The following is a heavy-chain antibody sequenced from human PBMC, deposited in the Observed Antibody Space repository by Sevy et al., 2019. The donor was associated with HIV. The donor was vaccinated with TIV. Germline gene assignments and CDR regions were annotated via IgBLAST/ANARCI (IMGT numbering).Heavy chain of an antibody. CDR2: IKSKTDGGTT. CDR3: TTDRFHYYGSGSYYNSVDY. J-gene: IGHJ4*02. CDR1: GFTFSNAW. Sequence: GGSLRLSCAASGFTFSNAWMSWVRQAPGKGLEWVGRIKSKTDGGTTDYAAPVKGRFTISREDSKNTLYLQMNSLKTEDTAVYYCTTDRFHYYGSGSYYNSVDYWGQGTLVTVSS. D-gene: IGHD3-10*01. V-gene: IGHV3-15*01.